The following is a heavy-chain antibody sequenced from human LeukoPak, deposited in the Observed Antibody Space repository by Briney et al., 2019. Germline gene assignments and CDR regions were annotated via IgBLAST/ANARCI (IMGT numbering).Heavy chain of an antibody. D-gene: IGHD4-17*01. CDR2: ISYDGSNK. V-gene: IGHV3-30*03. J-gene: IGHJ5*02. CDR1: GFTFSDYY. Sequence: GGSLRLSCAASGFTFSDYYMSWVRQAPGKGLEWVAVISYDGSNKYYADSVKGRFTISRDNSKNTLYLQMNSLRAEDTAVYYCARHYGDYAPGWFDPWGQGTLVTVSS. CDR3: ARHYGDYAPGWFDP.